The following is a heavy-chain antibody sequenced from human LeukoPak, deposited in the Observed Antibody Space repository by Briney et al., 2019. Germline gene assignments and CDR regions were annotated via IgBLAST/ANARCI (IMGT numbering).Heavy chain of an antibody. V-gene: IGHV4-59*01. Sequence: SETLSLTCTVSGGSISSYYWSWIRQPPGKGLEWIGYIYYSGSTNYNPSLKSRVTISVDTSKNQFSLKLSSVTAADTAVYYCARDPGIAVFRNAFDIWGQGTMVTVSS. CDR3: ARDPGIAVFRNAFDI. CDR2: IYYSGST. D-gene: IGHD6-19*01. J-gene: IGHJ3*02. CDR1: GGSISSYY.